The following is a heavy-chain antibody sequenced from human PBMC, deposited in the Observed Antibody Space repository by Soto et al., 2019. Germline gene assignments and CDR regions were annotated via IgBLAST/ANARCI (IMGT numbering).Heavy chain of an antibody. V-gene: IGHV3-23*01. Sequence: GSLRLSCAASGFAFSTYAMTWVRQAPGKGLEWVSVISGSGGSSYYAASVKGRFTISRDNSKNTLFLQMNGLRAEDTAVYYCAKVTKRAAAGRYEYYKYGMDVWGQGTTVTVSS. CDR2: ISGSGGSS. J-gene: IGHJ6*02. D-gene: IGHD6-13*01. CDR1: GFAFSTYA. CDR3: AKVTKRAAAGRYEYYKYGMDV.